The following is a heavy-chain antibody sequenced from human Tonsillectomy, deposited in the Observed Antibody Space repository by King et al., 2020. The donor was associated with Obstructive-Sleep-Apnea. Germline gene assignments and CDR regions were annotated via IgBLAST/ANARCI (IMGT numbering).Heavy chain of an antibody. J-gene: IGHJ5*02. Sequence: QLQESGPGLVKPSEILSLTCTVSGGSIRSSNYYWGWIRQPPGKGLEWIGSIYYSGSTHYNPSLKRRVTISLETSKNQFSLKLSSVTAADTAVYYCARDYDFWSGYYTNWFDPWGQGTLVTVSS. D-gene: IGHD3-3*01. CDR1: GGSIRSSNYY. CDR3: ARDYDFWSGYYTNWFDP. V-gene: IGHV4-39*07. CDR2: IYYSGST.